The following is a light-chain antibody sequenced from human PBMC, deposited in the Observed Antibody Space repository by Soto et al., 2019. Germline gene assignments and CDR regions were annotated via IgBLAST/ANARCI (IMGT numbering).Light chain of an antibody. Sequence: QAVVTQPPSVSGAPGQRVIISCTGTSSNIGPGYDVHWYQQLPGTAPKVLISDNNNRPSGVPDRFSGSKSGTSASLAITGLQAEDEADYYCQSYDSSLRVVVFGGGTKVTVL. CDR2: DNN. J-gene: IGLJ2*01. CDR1: SSNIGPGYD. V-gene: IGLV1-40*01. CDR3: QSYDSSLRVVV.